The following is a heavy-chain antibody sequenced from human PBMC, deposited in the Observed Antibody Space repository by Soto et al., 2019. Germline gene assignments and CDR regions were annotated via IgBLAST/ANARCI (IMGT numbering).Heavy chain of an antibody. CDR1: GFTFSSYG. CDR3: AREIGWIGSMELDY. V-gene: IGHV3-33*01. J-gene: IGHJ4*02. D-gene: IGHD1-1*01. CDR2: IWYDGSNK. Sequence: GGSLRLSCAASGFTFSSYGMHWVRQAPGKGLEWVAVIWYDGSNKYYADSVKGRFTISRDNSKNTLYLQMNSLRAEDTAVYYCAREIGWIGSMELDYWGQGTLVTVSS.